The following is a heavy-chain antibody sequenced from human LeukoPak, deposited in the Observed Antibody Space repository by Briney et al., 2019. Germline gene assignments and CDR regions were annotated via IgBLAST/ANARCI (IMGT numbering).Heavy chain of an antibody. D-gene: IGHD3-22*01. CDR2: ISYDGSNK. V-gene: IGHV3-30-3*01. CDR3: ARDRPDYDSSGYLDY. Sequence: GGSLRLSCAASGFTFSSYAMHWVRQAPGKGLEWVAVISYDGSNKYYADSVKGRFTISRDNSKNTLYLQMNSLRAEDTAVYYCARDRPDYDSSGYLDYWGQGTLVTVSS. CDR1: GFTFSSYA. J-gene: IGHJ4*02.